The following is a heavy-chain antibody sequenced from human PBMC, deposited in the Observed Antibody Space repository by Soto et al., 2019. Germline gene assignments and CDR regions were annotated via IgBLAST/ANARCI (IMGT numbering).Heavy chain of an antibody. Sequence: TVSGKCIDSGGSISTQNYSWSWIRQPPGKAPEWIGYVYHNGNAYPKPSLKSRVTISLDGAKNQFSLKMTSVTAADTGLYYCAARPYYYYGLDVWGQGTTVTVSS. V-gene: IGHV4-30-2*01. CDR3: AARPYYYYGLDV. CDR1: GGSISTQNYS. J-gene: IGHJ6*02. D-gene: IGHD3-10*01. CDR2: VYHNGNA.